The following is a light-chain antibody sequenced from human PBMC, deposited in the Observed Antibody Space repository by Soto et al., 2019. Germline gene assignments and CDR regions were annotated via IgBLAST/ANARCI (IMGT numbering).Light chain of an antibody. Sequence: NFMLTQPHSVSESPGKTVTISCTRSSGSIASNYVQWYQQRPGSSPTTVIYEDNQRPSGVPDRFSGSIDSSSNSASLTISGLKTEHEADYYCQSYDSSTRVFGGGTKLTVL. CDR1: SGSIASNY. V-gene: IGLV6-57*01. CDR2: EDN. CDR3: QSYDSSTRV. J-gene: IGLJ3*02.